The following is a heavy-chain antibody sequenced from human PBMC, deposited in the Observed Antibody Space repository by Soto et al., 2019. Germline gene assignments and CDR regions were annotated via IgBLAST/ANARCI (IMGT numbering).Heavy chain of an antibody. CDR2: IVVASGRT. Sequence: SVKVSCKASGFDFGSFGIQFLRQTRGRGLEWIGWIVVASGRTNYARQFQGRVAFSRDMSSTTAYMDLYDLKSDDTAVYFCSADHPHTAIGWTVWGQGTTVTAP. J-gene: IGHJ6*02. CDR1: GFDFGSFG. V-gene: IGHV1-58*02. CDR3: SADHPHTAIGWTV.